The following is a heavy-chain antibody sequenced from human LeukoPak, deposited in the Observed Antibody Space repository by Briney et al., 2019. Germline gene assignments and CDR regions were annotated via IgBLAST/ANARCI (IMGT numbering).Heavy chain of an antibody. V-gene: IGHV3-23*01. CDR1: GFTFSSYA. D-gene: IGHD6-19*01. CDR2: ISDSGGST. CDR3: AKANIFYSSGWYYFDY. J-gene: IGHJ4*02. Sequence: GRSLRLSCAASGFTFSSYAMSWVRQAPGKGLEWVSTISDSGGSTYYADSVQGRFTISRDNSKNTLYLQMNSLRAEDTAVYYCAKANIFYSSGWYYFDYWGQGTLVTVSS.